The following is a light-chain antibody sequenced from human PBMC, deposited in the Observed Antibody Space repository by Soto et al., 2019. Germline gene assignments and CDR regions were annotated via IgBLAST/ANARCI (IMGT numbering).Light chain of an antibody. CDR3: QQYGSSLGVT. Sequence: EIVMTQSPATLSVSPGERATLSCRASQSVSSSYLAWYQQKPGQAPRLLIYGVSTRDTGVPDRFSGSGSGTDFTLTISRLEPEDFAVYYCQQYGSSLGVTFGGGTKVDI. J-gene: IGKJ4*01. V-gene: IGKV3-20*01. CDR1: QSVSSSY. CDR2: GVS.